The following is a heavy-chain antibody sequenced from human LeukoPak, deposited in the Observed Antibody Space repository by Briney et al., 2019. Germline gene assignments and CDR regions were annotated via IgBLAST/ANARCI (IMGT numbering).Heavy chain of an antibody. Sequence: ATVKISCKVSGYTFTDYYVHWVQQAPGKGLEWMGLVDPEDGETIYAEKFQGRVTITADTSTDTVYMERSSLRSEDTAVYYCATEGTIFGGEFDYWGQGTLVTVSS. D-gene: IGHD3-3*01. J-gene: IGHJ4*02. CDR2: VDPEDGET. CDR3: ATEGTIFGGEFDY. V-gene: IGHV1-69-2*01. CDR1: GYTFTDYY.